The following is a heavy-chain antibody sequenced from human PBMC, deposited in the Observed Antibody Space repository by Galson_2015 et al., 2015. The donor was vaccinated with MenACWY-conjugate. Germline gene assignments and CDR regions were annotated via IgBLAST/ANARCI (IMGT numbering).Heavy chain of an antibody. CDR3: ARPKAYYYDSSGPSGQAFDI. V-gene: IGHV1-69*13. D-gene: IGHD3-22*01. J-gene: IGHJ3*02. CDR2: IIPIFGTA. Sequence: SVKVSCKASGYTFTSYGISWVRQAPGQGLEWMGGIIPIFGTANYAQKSQGRVTITADESTSTAYMELSSLRSEDTAVYYCARPKAYYYDSSGPSGQAFDIWGQGTMVTVSS. CDR1: GYTFTSYG.